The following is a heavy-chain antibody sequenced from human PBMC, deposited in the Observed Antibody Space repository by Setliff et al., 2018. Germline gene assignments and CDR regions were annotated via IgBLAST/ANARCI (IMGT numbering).Heavy chain of an antibody. J-gene: IGHJ6*02. Sequence: ASVKVSCKASGYTFTGYYMYWVRQAPGQGLEWMGIINPSGGSTSYAQKFQGWVTMTRDTSISTAYMELSRLRSDDTAVYYCARGPRITIFGVVSLSLYGMDVWGQGTTVTVSS. V-gene: IGHV1-2*04. CDR2: INPSGGST. CDR3: ARGPRITIFGVVSLSLYGMDV. D-gene: IGHD3-3*01. CDR1: GYTFTGYY.